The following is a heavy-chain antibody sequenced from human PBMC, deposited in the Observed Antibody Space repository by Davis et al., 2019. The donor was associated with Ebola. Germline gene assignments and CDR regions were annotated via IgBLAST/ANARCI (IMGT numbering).Heavy chain of an antibody. J-gene: IGHJ4*02. V-gene: IGHV1-18*01. CDR3: AASEGYQLLLDY. CDR1: GYTFTSYG. Sequence: ASVTVSCKASGYTFTSYGISWVRQAPGQGLEWMGWISAYNGNTNYAQKLQGRVTMTTDTSTSTAYMELRSLRSDDTAVYYCAASEGYQLLLDYWGQGTLVTVSS. D-gene: IGHD2-2*01. CDR2: ISAYNGNT.